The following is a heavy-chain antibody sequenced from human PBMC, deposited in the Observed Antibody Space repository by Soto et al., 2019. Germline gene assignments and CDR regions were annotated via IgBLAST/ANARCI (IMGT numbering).Heavy chain of an antibody. CDR2: INAGNGDT. J-gene: IGHJ4*02. CDR3: ARDWTHYDSSCPGDY. CDR1: GYTFTSYP. D-gene: IGHD3-22*01. Sequence: QVQLVQSGAEVKKPGASVKVSCKASGYTFTSYPMHWVRQAPGQGLEWMGWINAGNGDTKYSQKFQGSVTITRDTSAITVYMELSSLRSEDTAVYYCARDWTHYDSSCPGDYWGQGTLVTVSS. V-gene: IGHV1-3*01.